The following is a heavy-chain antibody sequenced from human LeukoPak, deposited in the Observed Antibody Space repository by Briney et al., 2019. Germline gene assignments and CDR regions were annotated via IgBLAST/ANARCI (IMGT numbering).Heavy chain of an antibody. D-gene: IGHD1-20*01. CDR2: ISAYNGNT. CDR1: GYTFTSYG. Sequence: GASVKVSCKASGYTFTSYGISWVRQAPGQGLEWMGWISAYNGNTNYAQKLQGRVTMTTDTSTSTAYMELRSLRSDDTAVYYCARDLSNWNDERGNAFDIWGQGTMVTVSS. CDR3: ARDLSNWNDERGNAFDI. V-gene: IGHV1-18*01. J-gene: IGHJ3*02.